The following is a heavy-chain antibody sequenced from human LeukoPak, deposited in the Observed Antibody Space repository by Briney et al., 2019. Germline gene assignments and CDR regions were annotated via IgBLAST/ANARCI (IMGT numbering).Heavy chain of an antibody. CDR2: ISGDGGST. CDR1: GFTFDDYA. D-gene: IGHD3-22*01. Sequence: HPGGSLRLSCAASGFTFDDYAMHWVRQAPGKGLEWVSLISGDGGSTYYADSVKGRFTISRDNSKNSLYLQMNSLRTEDTALYYCAKVLGYYDSSGYYQEGGFDDWGQGTRVTVSS. J-gene: IGHJ4*02. CDR3: AKVLGYYDSSGYYQEGGFDD. V-gene: IGHV3-43*02.